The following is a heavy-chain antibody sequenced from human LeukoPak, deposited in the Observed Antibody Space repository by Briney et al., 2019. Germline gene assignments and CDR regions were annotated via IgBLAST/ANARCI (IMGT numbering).Heavy chain of an antibody. Sequence: GASVKVSCKASGYTFVGYYLHWVRQAPGQGLEWMGIINPSGGSTSYAQKFQGRVTMTRDTSTSTVYMELSSLRSEDTAVYYCARDRGTYYDILTGYNYYYGMDVWGQGTTVTVSS. CDR1: GYTFVGYY. J-gene: IGHJ6*02. CDR2: INPSGGST. CDR3: ARDRGTYYDILTGYNYYYGMDV. V-gene: IGHV1-46*01. D-gene: IGHD3-9*01.